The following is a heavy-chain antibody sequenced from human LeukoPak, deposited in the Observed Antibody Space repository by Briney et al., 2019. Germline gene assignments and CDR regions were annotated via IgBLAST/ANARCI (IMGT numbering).Heavy chain of an antibody. J-gene: IGHJ4*02. CDR2: ISPSSTYI. Sequence: GGSLRLSCAASGFTFSSFKMTWVRQAPGKGLEWVASISPSSTYIYYGDSLKGRVTVSRDNAKSLLFLHMSSLRPDGTAVYYCARDFTGGEYFDSWGQGALVSVSS. V-gene: IGHV3-21*06. D-gene: IGHD3-16*01. CDR1: GFTFSSFK. CDR3: ARDFTGGEYFDS.